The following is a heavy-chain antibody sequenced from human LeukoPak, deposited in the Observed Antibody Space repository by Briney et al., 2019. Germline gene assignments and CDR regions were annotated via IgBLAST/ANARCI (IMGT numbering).Heavy chain of an antibody. D-gene: IGHD5-18*01. Sequence: SETLSLTCTLSGGSISSSSYYWGWNRQPPGKGLVWIGCIYYNGRTYYSPSLKSRVTISVDTSKNQFSLKLRSVTATDTAMYYCARHKVGEIQRCDYWGQGSLVTVSS. V-gene: IGHV4-39*01. CDR1: GGSISSSSYY. CDR2: IYYNGRT. CDR3: ARHKVGEIQRCDY. J-gene: IGHJ4*02.